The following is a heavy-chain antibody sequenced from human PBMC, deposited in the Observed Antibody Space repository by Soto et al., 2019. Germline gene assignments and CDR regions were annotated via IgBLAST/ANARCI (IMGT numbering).Heavy chain of an antibody. J-gene: IGHJ4*02. CDR3: AKDRGDVVVVAATTLDY. V-gene: IGHV3-30*18. D-gene: IGHD2-15*01. CDR1: GFTFSSYG. Sequence: QVQLVESGGGVVQPGRSLRLSCAASGFTFSSYGMHWVRQAPGKGLEWVAVISYDGSNKYYADSVKGRFTISRDNSKNTLYLQMNSLRADDTAVYYCAKDRGDVVVVAATTLDYWGQGTLVTVSS. CDR2: ISYDGSNK.